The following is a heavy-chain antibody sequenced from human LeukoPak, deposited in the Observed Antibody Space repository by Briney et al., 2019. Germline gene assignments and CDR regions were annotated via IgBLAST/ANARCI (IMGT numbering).Heavy chain of an antibody. Sequence: GESLKISCKGPGYSFNSYWIGWVRQMPGKGLGWMGIIYHGDSDTRYSPSFQGQVTISADKSISTAYLQWSSLKASDTAMYYCARHVRSCRYYDTSGYFSNFDYWGQGTLVTVSS. CDR2: IYHGDSDT. J-gene: IGHJ4*02. V-gene: IGHV5-51*01. CDR3: ARHVRSCRYYDTSGYFSNFDY. CDR1: GYSFNSYW. D-gene: IGHD3-22*01.